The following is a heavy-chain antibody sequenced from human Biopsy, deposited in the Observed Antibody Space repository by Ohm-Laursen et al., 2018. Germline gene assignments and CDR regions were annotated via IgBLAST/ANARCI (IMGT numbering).Heavy chain of an antibody. V-gene: IGHV4-59*01. CDR1: GGSISSYY. D-gene: IGHD2/OR15-2a*01. J-gene: IGHJ6*02. Sequence: GTLSLTCTVSGGSISSYYWNWIRQTPGKGLEWIGYIYYSGSTNYNPSLKSRVTISVDTSKNQFSLRLNSVTAADTAVYYCARATNSTGWPYYYFYGMDVWGQGTTVTVSS. CDR3: ARATNSTGWPYYYFYGMDV. CDR2: IYYSGST.